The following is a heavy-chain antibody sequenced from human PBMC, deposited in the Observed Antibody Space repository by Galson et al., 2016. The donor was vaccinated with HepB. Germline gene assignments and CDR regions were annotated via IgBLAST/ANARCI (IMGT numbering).Heavy chain of an antibody. Sequence: SLRLSCAASGFTFSNYVMNWVRQAPGKGLEWVANINQDGSEKHYLDSVRGRSTISRDNAKNSLYLQMNSLRAEDTAVYFCARAYQYTLDYWGQGTLVTVSS. CDR2: INQDGSEK. J-gene: IGHJ4*02. V-gene: IGHV3-7*04. CDR3: ARAYQYTLDY. CDR1: GFTFSNYV. D-gene: IGHD1-1*01.